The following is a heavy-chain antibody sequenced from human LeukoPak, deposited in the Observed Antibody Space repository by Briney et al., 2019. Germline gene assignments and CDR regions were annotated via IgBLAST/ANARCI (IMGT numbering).Heavy chain of an antibody. D-gene: IGHD3-22*01. Sequence: SETLSLTCTVSGGSISSYYWSWIRQPAGKGLEWIGSIYHSGSTYYNPSLKRRVTISEDTSKNQFSLKLSSVTAADTAVYYCARVSPYYYDSSVVYYFDYWGQGTLVTVSS. CDR1: GGSISSYY. J-gene: IGHJ4*02. CDR2: IYHSGST. CDR3: ARVSPYYYDSSVVYYFDY. V-gene: IGHV4-4*07.